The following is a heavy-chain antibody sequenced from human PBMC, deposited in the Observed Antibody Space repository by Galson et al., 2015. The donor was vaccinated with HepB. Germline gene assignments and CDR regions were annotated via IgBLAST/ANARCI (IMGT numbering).Heavy chain of an antibody. CDR3: AKEPVLYYYGSGFFPDY. D-gene: IGHD3-10*01. CDR1: GFTFSSYA. CDR2: ISGSGGST. V-gene: IGHV3-23*01. J-gene: IGHJ4*02. Sequence: SLRLSCAASGFTFSSYAMSWVRQAPGKGLEWVSAISGSGGSTYYADSVKGRFTISRDNSKNTLYLQMNSLRAEDTAVYYCAKEPVLYYYGSGFFPDYWGQGTLVTVSS.